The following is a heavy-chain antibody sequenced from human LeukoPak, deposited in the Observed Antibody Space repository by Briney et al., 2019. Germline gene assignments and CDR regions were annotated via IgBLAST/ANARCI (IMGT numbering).Heavy chain of an antibody. D-gene: IGHD3-10*01. CDR2: IIPIFGTA. V-gene: IGHV1-69*06. CDR1: GGTFSSYA. CDR3: ARDPSGSGSYYMSPGDY. J-gene: IGHJ4*02. Sequence: AASVKVSCKASGGTFSSYAISWVRQAPGQGLEWMGGIIPIFGTANYAQKFQGRVTITADKSTSTAYMELSSLRSEDTAVYYRARDPSGSGSYYMSPGDYWGQGTLVTVSS.